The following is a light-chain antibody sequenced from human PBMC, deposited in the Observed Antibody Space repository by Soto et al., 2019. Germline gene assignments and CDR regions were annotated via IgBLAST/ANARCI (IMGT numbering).Light chain of an antibody. CDR1: QSVSSY. J-gene: IGKJ2*01. Sequence: DIQMTQSPSSLSASVGDRVTITCRASQSVSSYLIWSQQKPGTAPKLLIYAASTLQSGIPSRLSGIGSGTDFTLTISSLQPEDFATYYCQQSYSTPYTFGPGTKLEIK. CDR2: AAS. V-gene: IGKV1-39*01. CDR3: QQSYSTPYT.